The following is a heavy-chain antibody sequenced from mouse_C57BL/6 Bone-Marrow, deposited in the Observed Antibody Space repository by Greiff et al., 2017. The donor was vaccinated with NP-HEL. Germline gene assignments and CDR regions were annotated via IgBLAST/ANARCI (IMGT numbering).Heavy chain of an antibody. CDR1: GFTFSSYA. CDR2: ISDGGSYT. D-gene: IGHD2-2*01. CDR3: ARATMVTTYWYFEV. V-gene: IGHV5-4*01. J-gene: IGHJ1*03. Sequence: EVQVVESGGGLVKPGGSLKLSCAASGFTFSSYAMSWVRQTPEKRLEWVATISDGGSYTYYPDNVKGRFTISGDKAKNNLYLQMSQLTSEDTAMYYCARATMVTTYWYFEVWGTAPTVTFSS.